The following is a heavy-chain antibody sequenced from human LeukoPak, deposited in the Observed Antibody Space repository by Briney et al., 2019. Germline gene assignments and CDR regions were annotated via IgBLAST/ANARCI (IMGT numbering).Heavy chain of an antibody. CDR3: ARLTQKYYGFDY. J-gene: IGHJ4*02. D-gene: IGHD3-10*01. Sequence: SETLSLTCTVSGGSISSSSYYWGWLRQPPGKGREWIGSIYYSGRTYDKPSLKSRVTISVDTSKNQFSLKLSSVTAADTAVYYCARLTQKYYGFDYWGQGTLVTVSS. CDR2: IYYSGRT. CDR1: GGSISSSSYY. V-gene: IGHV4-39*01.